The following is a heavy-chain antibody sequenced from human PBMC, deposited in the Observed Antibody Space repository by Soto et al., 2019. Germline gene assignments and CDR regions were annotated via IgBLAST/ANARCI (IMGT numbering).Heavy chain of an antibody. J-gene: IGHJ5*02. D-gene: IGHD3-10*01. Sequence: PSETLSLSCTVSGGAISSGDYYWSWIRQPPGKGLEWIGYIYYSGSTYYNPSLKSRVTISVDTSKNQFSLKLSSVTAADTAVYYCARLYGSGSYYQIDPWGHGTLVTVSS. CDR3: ARLYGSGSYYQIDP. CDR2: IYYSGST. CDR1: GGAISSGDYY. V-gene: IGHV4-30-4*01.